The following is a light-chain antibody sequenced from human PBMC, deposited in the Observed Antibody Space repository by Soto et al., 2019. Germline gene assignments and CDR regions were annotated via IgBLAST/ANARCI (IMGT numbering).Light chain of an antibody. CDR2: AAS. CDR3: QQYYSYPPLFT. Sequence: AIRMTQSPSSFSASTGDRVTITCRASQGISSYLAWYQQKPGKAPKLLIYAASTLQSGVPSRFSGSGSGTDFTLTISCLQSEDFATYDCQQYYSYPPLFTFGPGTKVDIK. J-gene: IGKJ3*01. CDR1: QGISSY. V-gene: IGKV1-8*01.